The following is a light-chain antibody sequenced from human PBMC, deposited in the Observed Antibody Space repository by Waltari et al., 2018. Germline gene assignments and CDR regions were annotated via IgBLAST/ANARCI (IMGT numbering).Light chain of an antibody. J-gene: IGLJ2*01. V-gene: IGLV1-40*01. CDR3: QSFDRSLNGVV. CDR2: GDS. Sequence: QSVLTQPPSVSGAPGQRVTLSCPGSRSTLGAGYDEQWYQHLPETAPKVLIYGDSRRPSGVPDRFSGSKSGSSASLAITGLQAEDEADYYCQSFDRSLNGVVFGGGTKLTVL. CDR1: RSTLGAGYD.